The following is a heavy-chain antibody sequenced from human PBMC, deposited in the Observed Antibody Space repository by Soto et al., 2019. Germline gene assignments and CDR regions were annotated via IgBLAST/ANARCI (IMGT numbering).Heavy chain of an antibody. D-gene: IGHD6-13*01. V-gene: IGHV1-2*04. CDR1: GYTFTGYY. J-gene: IGHJ6*02. CDR3: ARLGEAAAGSPYYYYGMDV. Sequence: QVQLVQSGAEVKKPGASVKVSCKASGYTFTGYYMHWVRQAPGQGLEWMGWINPNSGGTNYAQKLQGWVTMTRDTSNSTAYMELSRLRSDDTSVYYCARLGEAAAGSPYYYYGMDVWGQGTTVTGSS. CDR2: INPNSGGT.